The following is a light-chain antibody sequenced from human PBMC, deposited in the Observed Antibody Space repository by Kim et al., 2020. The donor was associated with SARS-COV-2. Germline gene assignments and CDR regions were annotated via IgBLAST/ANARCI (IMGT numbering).Light chain of an antibody. Sequence: ASVGARFTIACRASPDISYYLAWFQLKPGKAPKLLIYAASALQPGVPSRFSGSGSGTDFTLTVTSLQPEDVATYYCQKCDSAPWTFGQGTKVDIK. J-gene: IGKJ1*01. CDR2: AAS. V-gene: IGKV1-27*01. CDR1: PDISYY. CDR3: QKCDSAPWT.